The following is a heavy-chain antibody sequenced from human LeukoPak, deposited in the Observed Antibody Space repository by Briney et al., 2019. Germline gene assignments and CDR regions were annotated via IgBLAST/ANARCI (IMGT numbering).Heavy chain of an antibody. CDR3: ARDRVLISSGWFDY. CDR2: IYYSGST. CDR1: GGSISSGGYY. V-gene: IGHV4-31*03. D-gene: IGHD6-19*01. J-gene: IGHJ4*02. Sequence: SETLSLTCTVSGGSISSGGYYWSWIRQQPGKGLEGIVYIYYSGSTYYYPSLKSRVTISVDTSKNQFSLKLSSVTAADTAVYYCARDRVLISSGWFDYWGQGTLVTVSS.